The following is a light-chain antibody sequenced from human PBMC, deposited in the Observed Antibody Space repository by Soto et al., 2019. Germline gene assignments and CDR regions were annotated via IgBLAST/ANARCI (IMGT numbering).Light chain of an antibody. CDR1: SGSVSTNYY. CDR2: NTN. CDR3: VLSKDNYWV. J-gene: IGLJ3*02. Sequence: QAVVTQEPSFSVSPGGAVTLTCGLSSGSVSTNYYPSWYQQTPGQAPRTLIYNTNARSSGVPDRFSGSILGNKAALTITGAQADDESDYYCVLSKDNYWVFGGGTKLTVL. V-gene: IGLV8-61*01.